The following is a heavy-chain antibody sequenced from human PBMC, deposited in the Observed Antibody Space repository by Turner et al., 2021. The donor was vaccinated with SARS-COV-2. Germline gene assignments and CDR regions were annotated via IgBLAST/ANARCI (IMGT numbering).Heavy chain of an antibody. CDR1: GFTFSNYA. D-gene: IGHD6-19*01. CDR2: MSSVSNNQ. CDR3: ARDRITVAGNLDH. V-gene: IGHV3-30-3*01. J-gene: IGHJ4*02. Sequence: VLLVDSGGGVVQPGRFLSLPRAASGFTFSNYAVHGVRQAPGKGLGWVAVMSSVSNNQHYADSVKGRFTVARDDSKNSLYLQINSLRAEDTGVYYCARDRITVAGNLDHWGQGTLVTVSS.